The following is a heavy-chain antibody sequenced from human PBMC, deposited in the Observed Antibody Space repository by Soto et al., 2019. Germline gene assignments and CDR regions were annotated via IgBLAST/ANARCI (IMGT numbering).Heavy chain of an antibody. J-gene: IGHJ4*02. CDR1: GFTVSSNY. CDR2: IYSGGST. V-gene: IGHV3-66*01. Sequence: VQLVESGGGLVQPGGSLRLSCAASGFTVSSNYMSWVRQAPGKGLEWVSVIYSGGSTYYADSVKGRFTISRDNSKNTEYLRMNSLRAEDTAVYYCARGGWLRPLDYWGQGTLVTVSS. CDR3: ARGGWLRPLDY. D-gene: IGHD5-12*01.